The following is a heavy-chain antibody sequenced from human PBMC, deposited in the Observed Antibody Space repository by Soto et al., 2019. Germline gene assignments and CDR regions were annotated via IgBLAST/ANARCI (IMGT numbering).Heavy chain of an antibody. D-gene: IGHD2-15*01. Sequence: SETLSLTCAVSGGSISSGGYSWSWIRQPPGKGLEWIGYIYHSGSTYYNPSLKSRVTISVDRSKNQFSLKLSSVTAADTAVDYCARVVYRGSRISKEPATDHDDGRDAWGQGTTVTGS. CDR3: ARVVYRGSRISKEPATDHDDGRDA. CDR2: IYHSGST. V-gene: IGHV4-30-2*01. CDR1: GGSISSGGYS. J-gene: IGHJ6*02.